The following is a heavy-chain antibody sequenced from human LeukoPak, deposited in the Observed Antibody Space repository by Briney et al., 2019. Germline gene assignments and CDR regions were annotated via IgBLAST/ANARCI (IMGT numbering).Heavy chain of an antibody. Sequence: SETLSLTCTVSGGSISSYYWSWIRQPPGKGLEWIGYIYYSGSSNYNPSLKSRVTISLDTSKNQFSLKLSSVTAADTAVYYCATSITGATYAFDIWGQGTMVTVSS. CDR2: IYYSGSS. J-gene: IGHJ3*02. CDR1: GGSISSYY. V-gene: IGHV4-59*01. CDR3: ATSITGATYAFDI. D-gene: IGHD1-7*01.